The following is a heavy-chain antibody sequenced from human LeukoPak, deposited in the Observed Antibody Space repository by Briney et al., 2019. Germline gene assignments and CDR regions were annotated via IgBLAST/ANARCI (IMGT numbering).Heavy chain of an antibody. CDR3: ARDWRAIVVVPAAPFFDY. CDR1: GFTFSSYS. CDR2: ISSSSSSYI. Sequence: GGSLRLSCAASGFTFSSYSMNWVRQAPGKGLEWVSSISSSSSSYIYYADSVKGRFTISRDNAKNSLYLQMNSLRAEDTAVYYCARDWRAIVVVPAAPFFDYWGQGTLVTVSS. V-gene: IGHV3-21*01. J-gene: IGHJ4*02. D-gene: IGHD2-2*01.